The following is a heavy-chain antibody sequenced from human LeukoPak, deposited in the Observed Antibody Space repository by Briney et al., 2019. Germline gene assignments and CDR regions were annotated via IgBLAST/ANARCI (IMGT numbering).Heavy chain of an antibody. J-gene: IGHJ4*02. CDR3: ARGSDGYNPGNFGY. D-gene: IGHD5-12*01. Sequence: SGTLSLTCSVSGDSISGGGYYWSWIRQHPGKGLEWIGYIYYSGSTSYNPSLKSRVTISVDTSKNQFSLKLSSVTAADTAVYYCARGSDGYNPGNFGYWGQGTLVTVSS. CDR1: GDSISGGGYY. V-gene: IGHV4-31*03. CDR2: IYYSGST.